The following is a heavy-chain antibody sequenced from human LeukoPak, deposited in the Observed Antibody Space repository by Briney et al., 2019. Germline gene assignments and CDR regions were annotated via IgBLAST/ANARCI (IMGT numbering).Heavy chain of an antibody. V-gene: IGHV4-34*01. D-gene: IGHD3-10*01. CDR1: GGSFSGYY. CDR2: INDIGNT. J-gene: IGHJ6*03. Sequence: KPSETLSLTCAVYGGSFSGYYWSWIRQPPGKGLEWIGEINDIGNTNYDPSLRSRVTISVDKSKNQFSLSLTSATAADTAVYFCARLGSVGYYNSQYMDIWGNGTTVTVSS. CDR3: ARLGSVGYYNSQYMDI.